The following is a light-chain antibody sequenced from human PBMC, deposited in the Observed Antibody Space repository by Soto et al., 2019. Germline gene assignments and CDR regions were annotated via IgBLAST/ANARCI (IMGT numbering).Light chain of an antibody. CDR1: QTVGTN. Sequence: DIVMTQSPATLSVSPGERATLSCSASQTVGTNLAWYQQKPGQAPRLLIDGASTRATGIPARFSGTGSGTEFHLTISSLQSEDFAVYYCQQYENWPLTFGPGTKVDIK. J-gene: IGKJ3*01. CDR3: QQYENWPLT. CDR2: GAS. V-gene: IGKV3-15*01.